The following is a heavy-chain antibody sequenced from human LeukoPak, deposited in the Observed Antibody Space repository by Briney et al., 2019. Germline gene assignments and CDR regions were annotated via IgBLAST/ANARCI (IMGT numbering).Heavy chain of an antibody. CDR3: ASTSSGWYFDY. Sequence: ASVKVSCKASGYTFTGYYMHWVRQAPGQGLEWMGGIIPIFGTANYAQKFQGRVTITTDESTSTAYMELSSLRSEDTAVYYCASTSSGWYFDYWGQGTLVTVSS. CDR2: IIPIFGTA. J-gene: IGHJ4*02. D-gene: IGHD6-19*01. V-gene: IGHV1-69*05. CDR1: GYTFTGYY.